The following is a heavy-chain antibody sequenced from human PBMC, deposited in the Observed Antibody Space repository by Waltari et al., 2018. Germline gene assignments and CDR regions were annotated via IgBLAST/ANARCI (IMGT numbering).Heavy chain of an antibody. CDR3: ARLEGDFWSGYYKFDY. D-gene: IGHD3-3*01. CDR1: GGSIGSSSYY. CDR2: MDYSVNT. V-gene: IGHV4-39*01. J-gene: IGHJ4*02. Sequence: QLQLQESGPGLVRPSETLSLSCSVSGGSIGSSSYYWAWIRQPPGKGLEWIGSMDYSVNTYYNPSLKSRVSISGDTSKNEFSLKLSSVTAADTAVYYCARLEGDFWSGYYKFDYWGQGTLVTVSS.